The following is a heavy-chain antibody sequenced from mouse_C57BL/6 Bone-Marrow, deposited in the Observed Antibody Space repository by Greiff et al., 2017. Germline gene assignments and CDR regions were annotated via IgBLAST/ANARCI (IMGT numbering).Heavy chain of an antibody. Sequence: VKLMESGPGLVQPSQSLSITCTVSGFSLTSYGVHWVRQPPGKGLEWLGVLWSGGSTDYNAAFISSLSSSKDNSKSQVFFKMNSLQADDTAIYYCAKRGYDYDGFAYWGQGTLVTVSA. D-gene: IGHD2-4*01. J-gene: IGHJ3*01. CDR2: LWSGGST. CDR3: AKRGYDYDGFAY. CDR1: GFSLTSYG. V-gene: IGHV2-4*01.